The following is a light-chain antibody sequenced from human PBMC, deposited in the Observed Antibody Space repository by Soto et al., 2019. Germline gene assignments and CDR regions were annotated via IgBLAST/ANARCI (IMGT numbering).Light chain of an antibody. J-gene: IGLJ1*01. Sequence: QSALTQPASVSGSPGQSITISCTGTSSDVGGYNSVSWYQQHPDKAPKLIIYEVSNRPSGVSGRFSGSKSGNTASLTISGLQAEDEADHYCSSYTGSITPYVFGTGTKLTVL. CDR2: EVS. CDR3: SSYTGSITPYV. V-gene: IGLV2-14*01. CDR1: SSDVGGYNS.